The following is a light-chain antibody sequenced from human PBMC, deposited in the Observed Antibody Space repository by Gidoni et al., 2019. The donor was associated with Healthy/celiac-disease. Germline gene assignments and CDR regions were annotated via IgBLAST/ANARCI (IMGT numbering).Light chain of an antibody. CDR1: QSISSS. Sequence: DIQITQSPSTLSASVGDRVTITCRASQSISSSLAWYQQKPGKAPKLLIYKASSLESGVPSRFSGSGSGTEFTLTISSLQPDDFATYYCQQYNSYRTFGQGTKVEIK. CDR3: QQYNSYRT. J-gene: IGKJ1*01. V-gene: IGKV1-5*03. CDR2: KAS.